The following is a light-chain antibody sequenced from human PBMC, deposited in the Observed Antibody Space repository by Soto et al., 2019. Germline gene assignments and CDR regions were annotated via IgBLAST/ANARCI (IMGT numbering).Light chain of an antibody. J-gene: IGKJ1*01. CDR2: GAS. CDR3: QQYSSSTRT. V-gene: IGKV3-20*01. Sequence: EIVLTQFPGTLSLSPGEGATLSCRASQSVSSSYLAWYQQKPGQAPRLLIYGASSRATGIPDRFSGSGSGTDFTLTISRLEPEDFAVYYCQQYSSSTRTFGQGTKVDIK. CDR1: QSVSSSY.